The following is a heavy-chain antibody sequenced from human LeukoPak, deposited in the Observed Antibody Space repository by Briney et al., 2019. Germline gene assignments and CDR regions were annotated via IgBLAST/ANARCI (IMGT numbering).Heavy chain of an antibody. Sequence: PSETLSLTCAVYGGSFSGYYWSLIRQPPGKGLEWIGEINHSGSTNYNPSLKSRVTISVDTSKNQFSLKLSPVTAADTAVYYCARGCRSGSSTSCPPNRRYFDLWGRGTLVTVSS. CDR1: GGSFSGYY. D-gene: IGHD2-2*01. CDR3: ARGCRSGSSTSCPPNRRYFDL. V-gene: IGHV4-34*01. CDR2: INHSGST. J-gene: IGHJ2*01.